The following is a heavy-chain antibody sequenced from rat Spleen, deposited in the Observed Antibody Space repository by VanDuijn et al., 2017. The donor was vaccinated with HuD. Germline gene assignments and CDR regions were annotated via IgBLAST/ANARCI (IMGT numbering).Heavy chain of an antibody. CDR3: ARLATDYFDY. CDR1: GFTFSDYY. Sequence: EVQLVESDGGLVQPGGSLKLSCAASGFTFSDYYMAWVRQAPTKGLEWVASISSGGGNTFYRDSVKGRFTISRDTARNTLYLQMDSLRSEDTATYYCARLATDYFDYWGQGVMLTVSS. CDR2: ISSGGGNT. D-gene: IGHD3-4*01. V-gene: IGHV5-25*01. J-gene: IGHJ2*01.